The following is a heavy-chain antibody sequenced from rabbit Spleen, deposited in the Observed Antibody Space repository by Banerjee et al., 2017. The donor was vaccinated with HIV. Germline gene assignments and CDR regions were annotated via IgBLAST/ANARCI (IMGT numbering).Heavy chain of an antibody. CDR3: ARDSGTSFSSYGMDL. Sequence: QEHLEESGGGLVKPGGTLTLTCKASGIDFNSDDYMCWVRQPPGKGLEWIACVGSGGFIYSATWATGRFTISKTSSTMVTLQMTSLTAADTATYFCARDSGTSFSSYGMDLWGQGTLVTVS. CDR2: VGSGGFI. V-gene: IGHV1S45*01. D-gene: IGHD6-1*01. CDR1: GIDFNSDDY. J-gene: IGHJ3*01.